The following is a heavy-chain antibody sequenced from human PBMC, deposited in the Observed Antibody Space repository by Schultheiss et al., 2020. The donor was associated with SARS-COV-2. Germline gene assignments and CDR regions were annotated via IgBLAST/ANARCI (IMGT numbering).Heavy chain of an antibody. CDR2: ISSDGSST. V-gene: IGHV3-74*01. J-gene: IGHJ5*02. CDR3: ARQYSGSLDP. CDR1: GFTFSRYW. D-gene: IGHD1-26*01. Sequence: GGSLRLSCAASGFTFSRYWMHWVRQAPGKGLVWVSRISSDGSSTSYADSVEGRFTISRDNAKNTLYLQLNSLRGEDTAVYYCARQYSGSLDPWGQGTLVTVSS.